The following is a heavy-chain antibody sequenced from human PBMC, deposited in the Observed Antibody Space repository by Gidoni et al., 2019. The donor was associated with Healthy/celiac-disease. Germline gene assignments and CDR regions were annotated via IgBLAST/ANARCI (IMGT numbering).Heavy chain of an antibody. CDR1: GGSISSYY. J-gene: IGHJ4*02. Sequence: QVQLQESGPGLVTPSETLSLTCTVAGGSISSYYWSWVRQPPGKGLEWSGYIYYSRGTNYTPPLKSRVTLSVDTSKNQFSLKLSSVTAADTAVYYCARLGRGVDYWGQGTLVTVSS. V-gene: IGHV4-59*08. D-gene: IGHD3-10*01. CDR3: ARLGRGVDY. CDR2: IYYSRGT.